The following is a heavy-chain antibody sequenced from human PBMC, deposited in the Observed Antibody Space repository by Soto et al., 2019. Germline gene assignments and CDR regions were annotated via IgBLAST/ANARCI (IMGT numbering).Heavy chain of an antibody. D-gene: IGHD2-15*01. J-gene: IGHJ4*02. CDR2: INHSGST. CDR3: ARARRGYCSGGGCYSRLFIGTYYFDY. CDR1: GGSFSGYY. V-gene: IGHV4-34*01. Sequence: QVQLQQWGAGLLKPSETLSLTCAVYGGSFSGYYWSWIRQPPGKGLEWIGEINHSGSTNYNPSLTSRVTISVDTSKNQFSLKLSSVTAADTAVYYCARARRGYCSGGGCYSRLFIGTYYFDYWGQGTLVAVSS.